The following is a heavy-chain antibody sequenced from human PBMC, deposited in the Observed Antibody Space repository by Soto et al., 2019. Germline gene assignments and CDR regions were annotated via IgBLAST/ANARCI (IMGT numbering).Heavy chain of an antibody. V-gene: IGHV1-8*01. Sequence: QVQLVQSGAEVKKPGASVKVSCKASGYSFTSYDINWVRQATGQGLEWMGWMNPNSGNTAYAQKFQGGVTMTRNTAIRATYMGLSSLRSEETAVYYCATVKLDYSDYWGQGTLVTVSS. CDR3: ATVKLDYSDY. CDR2: MNPNSGNT. CDR1: GYSFTSYD. J-gene: IGHJ4*01.